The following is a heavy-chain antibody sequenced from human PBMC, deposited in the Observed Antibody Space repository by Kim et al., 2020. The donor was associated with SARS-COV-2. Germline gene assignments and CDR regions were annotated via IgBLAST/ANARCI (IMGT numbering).Heavy chain of an antibody. CDR2: ISGNGVTT. J-gene: IGHJ1*01. V-gene: IGHV3-23*01. CDR1: GFTFSSYA. Sequence: GGSLRLSCAASGFTFSSYAMSWVRQAPGKGLEWVSTISGNGVTTYYADSVKGRFTISRDNSRNTLNLQMNSLRAEDTAVYYCARERGGGYLRGHFQHWGQGTLVTVSS. D-gene: IGHD5-12*01. CDR3: ARERGGGYLRGHFQH.